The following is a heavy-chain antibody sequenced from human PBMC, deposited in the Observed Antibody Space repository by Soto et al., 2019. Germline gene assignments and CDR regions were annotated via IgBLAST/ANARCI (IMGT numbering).Heavy chain of an antibody. D-gene: IGHD3-10*01. J-gene: IGHJ5*02. V-gene: IGHV4-39*01. CDR1: GGSISSSSYY. CDR2: IYYSGST. Sequence: SETLSLSCTVSGGSISSSSYYWGWIRQPPGKGLEWIGSIYYSGSTYYNPSLKSRVTISVDTSKNQFSLKLSSVTAADTAVYYCARHHVNTMVRGVIITVWFDPWGQGTLVT. CDR3: ARHHVNTMVRGVIITVWFDP.